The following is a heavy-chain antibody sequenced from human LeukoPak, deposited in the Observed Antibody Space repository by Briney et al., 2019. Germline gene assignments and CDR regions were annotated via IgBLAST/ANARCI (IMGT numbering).Heavy chain of an antibody. D-gene: IGHD6-19*01. CDR2: VSGGGGST. Sequence: GGSLRLSCAASGLTFSTYAMNWVRQAPGEGLEWVSGVSGGGGSTYYADSVKGRLTISRDNSKNTLYLQMNSLRAEDTAIYYCAKNRQYSSPLGYYFDAWGQGTLVTVSS. J-gene: IGHJ4*02. CDR1: GLTFSTYA. CDR3: AKNRQYSSPLGYYFDA. V-gene: IGHV3-23*01.